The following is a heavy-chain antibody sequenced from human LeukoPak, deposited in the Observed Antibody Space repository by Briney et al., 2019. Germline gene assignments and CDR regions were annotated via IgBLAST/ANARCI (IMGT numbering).Heavy chain of an antibody. D-gene: IGHD3-10*02. J-gene: IGHJ6*04. CDR1: GFTFSSYS. CDR3: AEIGITMIGGV. Sequence: GGSVRLSCAASGFTFSSYSMNGVRQAPGEGLEGVSSISTSSCYIYYADSVKGRFTNSRHNAKNSLYLQMNSLRAEDTAVYYCAEIGITMIGGVWGKGTTVTISS. V-gene: IGHV3-21*01. CDR2: ISTSSCYI.